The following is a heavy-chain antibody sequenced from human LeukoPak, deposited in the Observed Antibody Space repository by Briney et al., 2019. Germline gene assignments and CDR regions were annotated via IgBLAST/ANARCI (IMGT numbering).Heavy chain of an antibody. D-gene: IGHD2-15*01. CDR3: ARDRGYCSGDSCSYYGMDV. J-gene: IGHJ6*02. CDR1: GFTFSSYT. V-gene: IGHV3-21*01. Sequence: GGSLRLSCAASGFTFSSYTMSWVRQAPGKGLEWVSSITSSSSYIYYADSMEGRFTISRVNAKNSPYLQMNSLRAEDTAVYYCARDRGYCSGDSCSYYGMDVWGQGTTVTVSS. CDR2: ITSSSSYI.